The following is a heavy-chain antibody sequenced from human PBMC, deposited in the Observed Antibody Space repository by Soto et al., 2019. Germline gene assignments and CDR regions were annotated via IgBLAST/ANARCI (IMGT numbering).Heavy chain of an antibody. CDR3: ARGGGEQLVRVGLSFDN. CDR1: GGSFSGYY. J-gene: IGHJ4*02. V-gene: IGHV4-34*01. CDR2: INHSGST. Sequence: PSETLSLTCAVYGGSFSGYYWSWIRQPPGKGLEWIGEINHSGSTNYNPSLKSRVTISVDTSKNQFSLKLSSVTAADTAVYYCARGGGEQLVRVGLSFDNWGQGTLVTVSS. D-gene: IGHD6-6*01.